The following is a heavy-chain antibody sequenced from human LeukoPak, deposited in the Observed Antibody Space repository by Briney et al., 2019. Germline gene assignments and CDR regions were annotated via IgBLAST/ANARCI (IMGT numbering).Heavy chain of an antibody. CDR1: GYTFTSYA. V-gene: IGHV1-2*02. CDR2: INPNSGGT. J-gene: IGHJ4*02. D-gene: IGHD3-3*01. Sequence: ASVKVSCKASGYTFTSYAMNWVRQAPGQGLEWMGWINPNSGGTNYAQKFQGRVTMTRDTSISTAYMELSRLRSDDTAVYYCARAYDFWSGYLDYWGQGTLVTVSS. CDR3: ARAYDFWSGYLDY.